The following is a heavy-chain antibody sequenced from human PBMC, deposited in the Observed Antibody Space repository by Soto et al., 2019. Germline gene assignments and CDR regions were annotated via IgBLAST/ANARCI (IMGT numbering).Heavy chain of an antibody. V-gene: IGHV3-23*01. J-gene: IGHJ4*02. D-gene: IGHD2-8*01. Sequence: PGGSLRLSWAASGFTFISDAMSWVLQAPGKGLEWVSAISGSGGSTYYADSVKGRFTISRDNSKNTLYLQMNSLRAEDTAVYYCAKDRDGYCTNGVCYSVNLYYFDYWGQGTLVTVS. CDR2: ISGSGGST. CDR3: AKDRDGYCTNGVCYSVNLYYFDY. CDR1: GFTFISDA.